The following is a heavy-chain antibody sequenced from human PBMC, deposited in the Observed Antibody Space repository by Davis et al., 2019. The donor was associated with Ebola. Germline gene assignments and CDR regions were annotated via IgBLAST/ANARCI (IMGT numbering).Heavy chain of an antibody. CDR1: GGTFSSYA. CDR3: ARAPTWSQINYYCFDY. CDR2: MNPNSGDT. Sequence: ASVKVSCKASGGTFSSYAISWVRQAPGQGLEWMGWMNPNSGDTGYTQKFQGRVIMTRNTSISTAYMELSGLRSDDTAVYYCARAPTWSQINYYCFDYWGQGTLVTVSS. V-gene: IGHV1-8*02. J-gene: IGHJ4*02. D-gene: IGHD3-10*01.